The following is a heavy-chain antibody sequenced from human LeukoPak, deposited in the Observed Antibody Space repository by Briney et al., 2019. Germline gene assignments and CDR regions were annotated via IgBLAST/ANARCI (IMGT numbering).Heavy chain of an antibody. V-gene: IGHV4-34*01. J-gene: IGHJ4*02. CDR1: GGSLSGFF. Sequence: LSETLSLTCAVSGGSLSGFFWSWIRKTPGKGLEWIGEVSQSGATNYKPSLKSRVTISVDTSKNQLSLILTSVTAADTALYYCARGGRNKYTSGDFAYWGQGTLVTVSS. CDR2: VSQSGAT. D-gene: IGHD1/OR15-1a*01. CDR3: ARGGRNKYTSGDFAY.